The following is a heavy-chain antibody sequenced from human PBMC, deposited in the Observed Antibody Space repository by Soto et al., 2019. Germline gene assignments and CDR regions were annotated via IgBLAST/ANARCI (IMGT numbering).Heavy chain of an antibody. CDR1: GFTFST. CDR2: ISGGGGAT. V-gene: IGHV3-23*01. J-gene: IGHJ4*02. CDR3: GKAEAGSSSSIDY. Sequence: GESLKISCAASGFTFSTMNWVRQAPGKGLEWVSGISGGGGATYYADSVKGRFTISRDNSKNTLYLQMYSLRAEDTAIYYCGKAEAGSSSSIDYWGQGTLVTVSS. D-gene: IGHD6-6*01.